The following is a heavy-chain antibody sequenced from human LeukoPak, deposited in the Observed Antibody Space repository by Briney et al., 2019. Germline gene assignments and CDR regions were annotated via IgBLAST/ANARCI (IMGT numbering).Heavy chain of an antibody. J-gene: IGHJ3*02. D-gene: IGHD1-26*01. V-gene: IGHV1-24*01. CDR1: GYTLTELS. Sequence: WASVKVSCKVSGYTLTELSMHWVRQAPGKGLEWMGGFEPEDGKTIYAQIFQGRVTMTEDTSTDTAYMELSSLRSEDTAVYYCAKQRPTGGSYFRNDAFDIWGQGTVVTVSS. CDR2: FEPEDGKT. CDR3: AKQRPTGGSYFRNDAFDI.